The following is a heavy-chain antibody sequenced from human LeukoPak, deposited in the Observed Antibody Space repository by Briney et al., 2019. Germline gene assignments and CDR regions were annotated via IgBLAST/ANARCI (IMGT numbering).Heavy chain of an antibody. Sequence: TGGSLRLSCAASGFTFSSYWTSWVRQAPGKGLEWVANIKQDGSEKYYVDSVKGRFTISRDNAKNSLYLQMNSLRAEDTAVYYCARDISSSWYVDLNWFDPWGQGTLVTVSS. J-gene: IGHJ5*02. V-gene: IGHV3-7*01. D-gene: IGHD6-13*01. CDR3: ARDISSSWYVDLNWFDP. CDR1: GFTFSSYW. CDR2: IKQDGSEK.